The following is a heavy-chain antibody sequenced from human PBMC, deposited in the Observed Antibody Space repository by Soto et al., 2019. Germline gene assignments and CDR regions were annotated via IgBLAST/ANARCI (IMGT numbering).Heavy chain of an antibody. CDR2: ISYDASNK. V-gene: IGHV3-30*18. Sequence: QVQLVESGGGVVQPGRSLRLSCAASGFTFSSYGMHWVRQAPGKGLEWGEVISYDASNKYYADSVKGRFTISRDNSKNTLCLQMNSLRAEDTAVYYCAKDGGVIRAIDYWGQGTLVTVSS. CDR3: AKDGGVIRAIDY. CDR1: GFTFSSYG. D-gene: IGHD3-16*02. J-gene: IGHJ4*02.